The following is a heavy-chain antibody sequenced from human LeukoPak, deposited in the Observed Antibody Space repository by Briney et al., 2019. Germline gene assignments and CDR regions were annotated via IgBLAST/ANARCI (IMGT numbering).Heavy chain of an antibody. V-gene: IGHV5-51*01. D-gene: IGHD3-22*01. J-gene: IGHJ4*02. CDR3: VRRGYYDSSGRPMYYFDY. CDR1: GYSFTSYW. Sequence: PGESLKISCEGSGYSFTSYWIGWVRQMPGKGLDWMGIIYPGDSDTRYSPSFQGQVTISADKSISTAYLQWSSLKASDTAMYYCVRRGYYDSSGRPMYYFDYWGQGTLVTVSS. CDR2: IYPGDSDT.